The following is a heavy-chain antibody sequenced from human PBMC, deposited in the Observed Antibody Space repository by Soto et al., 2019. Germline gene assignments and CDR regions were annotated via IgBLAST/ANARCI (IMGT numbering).Heavy chain of an antibody. Sequence: QVQLQESGPGLVKPSGTLSLTCAVSGGSISSSNWWSWVRQPPGKGLEWIGEIYHSGSTNYNPSLKSRLTIPVDKAKNQLPLKLSSVTAADTAVYYCAGGYCICISCYFDYWGQGTLVTVSS. J-gene: IGHJ4*02. V-gene: IGHV4-4*02. CDR1: GGSISSSNW. CDR2: IYHSGST. CDR3: AGGYCICISCYFDY. D-gene: IGHD2-2*01.